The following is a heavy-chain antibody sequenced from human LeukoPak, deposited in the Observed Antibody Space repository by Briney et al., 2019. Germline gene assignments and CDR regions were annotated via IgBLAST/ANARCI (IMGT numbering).Heavy chain of an antibody. CDR2: IYTSGST. CDR1: GGSISSYY. Sequence: SETLSLTCTVSGGSISSYYWSWIRQPPGKGLEWIGYIYTSGSTNYNPSLKSRVTISVDTSKNQFSLKLSYVTAADTAVYYCARASIAAAGWFDPWGQGTLVTVSS. D-gene: IGHD6-13*01. V-gene: IGHV4-4*09. CDR3: ARASIAAAGWFDP. J-gene: IGHJ5*02.